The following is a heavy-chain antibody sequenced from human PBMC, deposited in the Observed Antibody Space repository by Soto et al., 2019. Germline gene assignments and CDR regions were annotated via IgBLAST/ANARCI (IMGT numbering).Heavy chain of an antibody. V-gene: IGHV1-3*01. J-gene: IGHJ5*02. CDR2: SNAGNGNT. Sequence: GASVKVSCKASGYTFTSYAMHWVRQAPGQRLEWMGWSNAGNGNTKYSQEIQGRVTITRDTSASTAYMELSSLRSEDTAVYYCARGGLLLKNNWFDPWGQGTLVTVSS. CDR3: ARGGLLLKNNWFDP. D-gene: IGHD3-22*01. CDR1: GYTFTSYA.